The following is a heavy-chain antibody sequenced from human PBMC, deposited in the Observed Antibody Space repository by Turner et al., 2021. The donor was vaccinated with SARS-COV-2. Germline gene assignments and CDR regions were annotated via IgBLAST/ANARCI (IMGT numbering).Heavy chain of an antibody. CDR1: GFTFSSHW. D-gene: IGHD3-3*01. J-gene: IGHJ3*02. CDR2: INSDGSFT. CDR3: ARDQRDSVIWSGYGAFDI. V-gene: IGHV3-74*01. Sequence: EVQLVESGGGLVQPGGSLRLSCAASGFTFSSHWMHWVRQAPGKGRVWVSHINSDGSFTSYADSVKGRFTISRDNDKNTLYLQMNSLRAEDTAVYYCARDQRDSVIWSGYGAFDIWGQGTMVTVSS.